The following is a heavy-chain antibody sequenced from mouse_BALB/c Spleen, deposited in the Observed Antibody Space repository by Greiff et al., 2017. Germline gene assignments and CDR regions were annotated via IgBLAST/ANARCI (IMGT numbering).Heavy chain of an antibody. CDR1: GYTFTSYF. V-gene: IGHV1-54*01. Sequence: VQLQQSGAELVRPGASVKVSCKASGYTFTSYFIEWVKQRPGQGLEWIGVINPGGGGTNYNEKFKGKATLTADKSSSTAYMLLSSLTSDDSAVYCCALVDGYRLFDYWGQGTTLTVSA. CDR2: INPGGGGT. D-gene: IGHD2-3*01. CDR3: ALVDGYRLFDY. J-gene: IGHJ2*01.